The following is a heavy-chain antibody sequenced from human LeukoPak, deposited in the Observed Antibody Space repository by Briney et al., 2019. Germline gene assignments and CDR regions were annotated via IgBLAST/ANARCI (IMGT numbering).Heavy chain of an antibody. J-gene: IGHJ6*03. CDR1: GGTFSSYA. D-gene: IGHD7-27*01. V-gene: IGHV1-69*13. CDR3: ARGTGDADYYYYYMDV. CDR2: IIPIFGTA. Sequence: SVKVSCKASGGTFSSYAISWVRQAPGQGLEWMGGIIPIFGTANYAQKFQGRVTITADESTSTAYMELSSLRSEDTAVYYCARGTGDADYYYYYMDVWGKGTTVTVSS.